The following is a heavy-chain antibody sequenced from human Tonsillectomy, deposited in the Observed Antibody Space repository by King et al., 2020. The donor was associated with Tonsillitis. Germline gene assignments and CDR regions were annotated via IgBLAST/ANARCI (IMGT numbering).Heavy chain of an antibody. D-gene: IGHD6-19*01. CDR3: ARGRQWLA. CDR1: GGSFSEYY. V-gene: IGHV4-34*01. CDR2: INHSGST. J-gene: IGHJ5*02. Sequence: VQLQQWGAGLLKPSETLSLTCAIYGGSFSEYYWSWIRQPPGKGREWIGEINHSGSTDYNPSLKSRVTISVDTSKNQFSLKVSSVTAADTAVYYCARGRQWLAWGQGTLVTVSS.